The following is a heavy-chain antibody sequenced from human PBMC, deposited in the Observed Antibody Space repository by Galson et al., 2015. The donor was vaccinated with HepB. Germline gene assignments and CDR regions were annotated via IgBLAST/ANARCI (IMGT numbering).Heavy chain of an antibody. D-gene: IGHD3-10*01. CDR2: ISGNDTT. J-gene: IGHJ4*02. CDR1: GFTFSSFA. CDR3: ARGTRGYYGSGSTVEY. Sequence: SLRLSCAASGFTFSSFAMSWVRQAPGKGLEWVSAISGNDTTYYADSVKGRFTISRDNSKNTLYLQMSSLRAEDTAVYFCARGTRGYYGSGSTVEYWGQGTLVTVSS. V-gene: IGHV3-23*01.